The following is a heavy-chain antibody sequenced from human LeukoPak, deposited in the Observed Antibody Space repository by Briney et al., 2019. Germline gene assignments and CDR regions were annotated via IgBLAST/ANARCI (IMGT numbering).Heavy chain of an antibody. CDR2: IGTAGDT. CDR3: AKVETSGGANCYALDY. D-gene: IGHD2-2*01. CDR1: GFTFSSYD. Sequence: GGSLRLSCAASGFTFSSYDMHWVRHATGKGLEWVSAIGTAGDTYYPGSVKGRFTISRDDSQNTLYLQMNSLSAEDTAVYYCAKVETSGGANCYALDYWGQGTLVTVSS. J-gene: IGHJ4*02. V-gene: IGHV3-13*01.